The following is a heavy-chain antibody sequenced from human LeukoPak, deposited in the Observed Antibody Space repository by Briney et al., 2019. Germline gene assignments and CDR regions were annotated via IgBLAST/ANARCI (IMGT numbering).Heavy chain of an antibody. J-gene: IGHJ4*02. D-gene: IGHD3-10*01. CDR2: IYYSGST. Sequence: SETLSLTCTVSGGSISSSSYYWGWIRQPPGKGLEWIGYIYYSGSTNYNPSLKSRVTISVDTSKNQYSLKLSSVTAADTAVYYCARESVGGTVDYWGQGTLVTVSS. CDR3: ARESVGGTVDY. CDR1: GGSISSSSYY. V-gene: IGHV4-61*01.